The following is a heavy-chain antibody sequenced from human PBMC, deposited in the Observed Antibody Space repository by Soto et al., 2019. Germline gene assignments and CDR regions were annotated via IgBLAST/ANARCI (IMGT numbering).Heavy chain of an antibody. D-gene: IGHD3-22*01. CDR1: GYTFTGYY. CDR3: ARAKYYYDSSGYSSPDY. CDR2: INPNSGGT. J-gene: IGHJ4*02. Sequence: ASVKVSCKASGYTFTGYYMHWVRQAPGQGLEWMGWINPNSGGTNYAQKFQGRVTMTRDTSISTAYMELSRLRSDDTAVYYCARAKYYYDSSGYSSPDYWGQGTLVPVSS. V-gene: IGHV1-2*02.